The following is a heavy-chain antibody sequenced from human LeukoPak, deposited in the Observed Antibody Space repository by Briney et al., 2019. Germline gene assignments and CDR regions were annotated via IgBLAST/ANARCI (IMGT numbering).Heavy chain of an antibody. J-gene: IGHJ4*02. Sequence: PSGTLSLTCAVSSVSISSNYWWTWVRQPPGKGLEWIGEIDQGGSTNYNPSLKSRVTISLDQSKNQFSLKVISLTAADTAVYYCVIVRGGCSRTSCYFENWGPGTLVTVSS. CDR2: IDQGGST. D-gene: IGHD2-2*01. V-gene: IGHV4-4*02. CDR1: SVSISSNYW. CDR3: VIVRGGCSRTSCYFEN.